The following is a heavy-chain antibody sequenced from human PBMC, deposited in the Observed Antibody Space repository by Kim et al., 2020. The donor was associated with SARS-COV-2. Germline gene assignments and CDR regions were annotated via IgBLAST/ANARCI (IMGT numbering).Heavy chain of an antibody. D-gene: IGHD3-10*01. V-gene: IGHV3-15*01. CDR1: GFNFINAW. J-gene: IGHJ1*01. CDR2: IKTRTEGATA. Sequence: GGSLRLSCAASGFNFINAWMGWVRQAPGKGLEWVGRIKTRTEGATADYAAPVNGRFTISRDDADSTLFLEMTSLKTEDTAVYYFTTDYFNWGQGALVNVS. CDR3: TTDYFN.